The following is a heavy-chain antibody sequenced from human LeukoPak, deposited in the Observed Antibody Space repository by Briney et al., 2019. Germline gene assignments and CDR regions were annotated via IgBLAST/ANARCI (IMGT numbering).Heavy chain of an antibody. V-gene: IGHV4-38-2*02. CDR1: GYSISSGYY. CDR2: ICHSGST. Sequence: SETLSLTCTVSGYSISSGYYWGWIRQPPGKGLEWIGSICHSGSTYYNPSLKSRVTISVDTSKNQFSLKLSSVTAADTAVYYCATITIFSADAFDIWGQGTMVTVSS. CDR3: ATITIFSADAFDI. D-gene: IGHD3-9*01. J-gene: IGHJ3*02.